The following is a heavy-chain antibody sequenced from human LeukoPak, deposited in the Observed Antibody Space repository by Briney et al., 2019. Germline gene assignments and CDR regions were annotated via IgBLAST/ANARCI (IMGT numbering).Heavy chain of an antibody. CDR1: GFTFSAHG. V-gene: IGHV3-23*01. J-gene: IGHJ4*02. CDR2: IGTGATIT. CDR3: VKLLFLGDRGYFDY. Sequence: QPGGSLRLSCAASGFTFSAHGMGWVRQAPGKGLEWVSAIGTGATITYYGDSVKGRFTISRDNSRNTLFLQMNGLRVDDSATYYCVKLLFLGDRGYFDYWGQGTLVTVSS. D-gene: IGHD3-3*01.